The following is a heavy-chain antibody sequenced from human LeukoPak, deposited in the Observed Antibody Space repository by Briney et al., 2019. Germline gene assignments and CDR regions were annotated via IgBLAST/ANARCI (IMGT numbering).Heavy chain of an antibody. J-gene: IGHJ3*02. CDR3: ARDLRGKISGTRDDFDI. CDR2: IYHSGRT. V-gene: IGHV4-4*02. Sequence: SGTLSLTCAVSGGSISSSNWWSWVRQPPGKGLEWIGEIYHSGRTNYNPSLKSRVTISVDKSKNQFSLKLNSVTAADTAVYYCARDLRGKISGTRDDFDIWGQGIMVTVSS. CDR1: GGSISSSNW.